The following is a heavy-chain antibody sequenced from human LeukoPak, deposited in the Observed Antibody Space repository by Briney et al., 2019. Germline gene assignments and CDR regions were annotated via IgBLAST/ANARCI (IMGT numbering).Heavy chain of an antibody. CDR2: ISSNGGST. D-gene: IGHD3-10*01. V-gene: IGHV3-64D*06. CDR1: GFTFSRYA. CDR3: VKDSSSGSYFDY. Sequence: PGGSLRLSCSASGFTFSRYAMHWVRHAPGKGLEYVSAISSNGGSTYYADSVKGRFTISRDNSRNTLHLQMSSLRVEATAVYYCVKDSSSGSYFDYWGQGTLVTVSS. J-gene: IGHJ4*02.